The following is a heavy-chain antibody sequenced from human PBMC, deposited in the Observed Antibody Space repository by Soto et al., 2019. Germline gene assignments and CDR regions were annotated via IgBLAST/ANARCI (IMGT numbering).Heavy chain of an antibody. V-gene: IGHV3-23*01. J-gene: IGHJ4*02. D-gene: IGHD4-17*01. CDR3: AKERATTTAFDY. Sequence: GGSLRLSCAASGFTFSRDAMSWVRQAPGKGLEWASLITDNGGSTYYADSVKGRFTISRDNAKNTLFLQMNSLRAEDTAVYYCAKERATTTAFDYWGQGALVTVS. CDR2: ITDNGGST. CDR1: GFTFSRDA.